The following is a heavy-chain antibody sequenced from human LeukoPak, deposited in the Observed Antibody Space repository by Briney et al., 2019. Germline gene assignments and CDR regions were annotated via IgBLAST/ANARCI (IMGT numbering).Heavy chain of an antibody. CDR1: GFTFDDYA. CDR2: ISWNSGSI. J-gene: IGHJ4*02. CDR3: AKGGRYSSGWYAKN. V-gene: IGHV3-9*01. Sequence: GGSLRLSCAASGFTFDDYAMHWVRQAPVKGLEWVSGISWNSGSIGYADSVKGRFTISRDNAKNSLYLQMNSLRAEDTALYYCAKGGRYSSGWYAKNWGQGTLVTVSS. D-gene: IGHD6-19*01.